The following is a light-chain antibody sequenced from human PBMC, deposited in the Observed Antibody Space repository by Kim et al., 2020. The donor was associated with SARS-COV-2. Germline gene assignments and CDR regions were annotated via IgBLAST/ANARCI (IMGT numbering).Light chain of an antibody. CDR2: GAS. V-gene: IGKV3-20*01. Sequence: DIVLTQPPGPLSLSPGERATLSCRASQSVSSSYLVWYQQKPGQAPRLLIYGASSRATGIPDRFSGSGSGTDFTLTISRLEPEDFAVYYCQQFGSSHWTFGPGTKLEI. J-gene: IGKJ1*01. CDR3: QQFGSSHWT. CDR1: QSVSSSY.